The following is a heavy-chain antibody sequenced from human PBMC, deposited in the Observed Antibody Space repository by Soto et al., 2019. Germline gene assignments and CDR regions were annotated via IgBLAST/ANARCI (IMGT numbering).Heavy chain of an antibody. D-gene: IGHD6-13*01. CDR3: ARDGSSSWYGEYFDY. CDR1: GFTFSSYS. CDR2: ISSSSTI. V-gene: IGHV3-48*01. Sequence: GGSLRLSCAASGFTFSSYSMNWVRQAPGKGLEWVSYISSSSTIYYADSVKGRFTISRDNAKNSLYLQMNSLRAEDTAVYYCARDGSSSWYGEYFDYWGQGTLVTVSS. J-gene: IGHJ4*02.